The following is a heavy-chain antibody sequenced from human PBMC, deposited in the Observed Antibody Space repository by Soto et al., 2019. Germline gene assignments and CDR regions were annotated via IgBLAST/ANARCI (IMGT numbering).Heavy chain of an antibody. CDR3: ARDYSGWYFDY. CDR2: IWYDGSNK. Sequence: QVQLVESGGGVVQPGRSLRLSCAASGFTFSSYGMHWVRQAPGKGLEWVAVIWYDGSNKYYADSVKGRFTISRDNSKNTLYLQMNSLRAEDTAVDYCARDYSGWYFDYWGQGTLVTVSS. V-gene: IGHV3-33*01. J-gene: IGHJ4*02. CDR1: GFTFSSYG. D-gene: IGHD6-19*01.